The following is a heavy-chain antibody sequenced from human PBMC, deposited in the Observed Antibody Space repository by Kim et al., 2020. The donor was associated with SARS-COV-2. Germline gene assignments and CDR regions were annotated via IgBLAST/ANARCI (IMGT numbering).Heavy chain of an antibody. CDR1: GFTFSSYG. Sequence: GGSLRLSCAASGFTFSSYGMHWVRQAPGKGLEWVAVIWYDGSNKYYADSVKGRFTISRDNSKNTLYLQMNSLRAEDTAVYYSARGPPGSITMVRGSYFDYWGQGTLVTVSS. CDR2: IWYDGSNK. J-gene: IGHJ4*02. D-gene: IGHD3-10*01. V-gene: IGHV3-33*01. CDR3: ARGPPGSITMVRGSYFDY.